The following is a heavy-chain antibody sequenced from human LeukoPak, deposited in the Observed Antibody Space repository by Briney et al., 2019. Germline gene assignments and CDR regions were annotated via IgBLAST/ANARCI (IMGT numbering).Heavy chain of an antibody. Sequence: PSETLSLACTVSGGSISTYYWSWIRQPPGKGLEWIGYMYYSGSTSYNPSLKSRVTISVDTSKNQFSLKLSSVTAADTAVYYCARENYVRGVTTFDQWGQGTLVTVSS. CDR3: ARENYVRGVTTFDQ. J-gene: IGHJ4*02. V-gene: IGHV4-59*01. D-gene: IGHD1-26*01. CDR2: MYYSGST. CDR1: GGSISTYY.